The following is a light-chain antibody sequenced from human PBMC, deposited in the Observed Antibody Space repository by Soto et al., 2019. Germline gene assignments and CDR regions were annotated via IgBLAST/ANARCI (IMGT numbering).Light chain of an antibody. J-gene: IGKJ1*01. CDR2: AAS. V-gene: IGKV1-39*01. CDR1: QTISSY. CDR3: QQSSRTPWT. Sequence: DIQMTQSPSSLSASVGDRVNITCRASQTISSYLNWYQKNPGKAPKLLIYAASTLESGVPSRFSGRRSGTDFTLTISSLQTEDFATYYCQQSSRTPWTFGQGTKVEIK.